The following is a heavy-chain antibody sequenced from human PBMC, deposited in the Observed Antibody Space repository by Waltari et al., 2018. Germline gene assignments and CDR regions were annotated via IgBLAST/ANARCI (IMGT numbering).Heavy chain of an antibody. CDR3: ARRTYGSGIDL. CDR2: FGGGATST. D-gene: IGHD3-10*01. CDR1: GLRSCCTF. Sequence: EVQRLGSGGGLDQPGGYLGPSWPASGLRSCCTFIVRARQAPGKGLEWVSVFGGGATSTQYADSVKGRFTISRDNSKNTLYVQMNSLRAEDTAVYYCARRTYGSGIDLWGQGTLVTVSS. J-gene: IGHJ5*02. V-gene: IGHV3-23*01.